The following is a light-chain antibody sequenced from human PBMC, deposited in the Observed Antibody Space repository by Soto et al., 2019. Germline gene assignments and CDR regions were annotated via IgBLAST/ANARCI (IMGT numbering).Light chain of an antibody. CDR3: QASDSSTVV. Sequence: SYELTQPPSVSVSPGQTASISCSGDKLGNKYSCWYQQKPGQSPVLVIYQNTKRPSGIPERFSGSNSENTATLTISGTHAMDEADYYCQASDSSTVVFGGGTNLSVL. CDR1: KLGNKY. V-gene: IGLV3-1*01. CDR2: QNT. J-gene: IGLJ2*01.